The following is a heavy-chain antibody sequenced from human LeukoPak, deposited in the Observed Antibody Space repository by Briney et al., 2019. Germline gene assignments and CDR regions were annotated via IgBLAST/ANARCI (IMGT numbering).Heavy chain of an antibody. Sequence: GGSLRLSCAASGFTFSGYAMSWVRQAPGKGLEWVSGISGPGGSTYYADSVKGRFTISRDNSKNTLYLQMNRLRAEDTAVYYLAKCLTYIYAYQFDYWGQGTLVTVSS. J-gene: IGHJ4*02. V-gene: IGHV3-23*01. CDR1: GFTFSGYA. CDR2: ISGPGGST. CDR3: AKCLTYIYAYQFDY. D-gene: IGHD5-18*01.